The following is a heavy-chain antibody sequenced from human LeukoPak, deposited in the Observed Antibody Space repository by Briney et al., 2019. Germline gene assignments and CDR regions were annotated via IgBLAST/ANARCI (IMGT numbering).Heavy chain of an antibody. V-gene: IGHV3-21*01. CDR1: GFTFSSYS. CDR3: ARDRTKTGDINY. D-gene: IGHD7-27*01. CDR2: ISSSSSYI. J-gene: IGHJ4*02. Sequence: PGGSLRLSCAASGFTFSSYSMNWVRQAPGKGLEWVSSISSSSSYIYCADSVKGRFTISRDNAKNSLYLQMNSLRAEDTAVYYCARDRTKTGDINYWGQGTLVTVSS.